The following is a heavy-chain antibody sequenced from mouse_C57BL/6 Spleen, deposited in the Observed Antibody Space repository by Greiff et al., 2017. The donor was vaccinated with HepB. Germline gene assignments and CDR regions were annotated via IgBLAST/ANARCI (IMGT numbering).Heavy chain of an antibody. Sequence: QVQPQQPGAELVKPGASVKLSCKASGYTFTSPRPHWVKQRPGQGLEWIGMIHANSGSTNYNEKFKSKATLTVDKSSSTAYMQLSSLTSEDSAVYYCAINWDDYAMDYWGQGTSVTVSS. D-gene: IGHD4-1*01. CDR1: GYTFTSPR. CDR3: AINWDDYAMDY. CDR2: IHANSGST. J-gene: IGHJ4*01. V-gene: IGHV1-64*01.